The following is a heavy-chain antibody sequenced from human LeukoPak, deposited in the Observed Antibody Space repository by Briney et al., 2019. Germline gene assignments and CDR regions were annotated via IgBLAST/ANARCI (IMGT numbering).Heavy chain of an antibody. CDR1: GFTLSSYW. V-gene: IGHV3-7*01. CDR3: ARVADY. CDR2: IKQDGSEK. J-gene: IGHJ4*02. Sequence: PGGSLRLSCAASGFTLSSYWMSWVRQAPGKGLEWVANIKQDGSEKYYVDSVKGRFTVSRDNAKNSLYLQMNSLRAEDTAVYYCARVADYWGQGTLVTVSS.